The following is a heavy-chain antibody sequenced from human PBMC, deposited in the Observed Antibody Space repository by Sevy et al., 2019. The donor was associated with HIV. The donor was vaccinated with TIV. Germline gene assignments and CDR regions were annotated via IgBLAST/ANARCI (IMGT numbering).Heavy chain of an antibody. D-gene: IGHD1-1*01. CDR2: ITPDDT. J-gene: IGHJ5*02. Sequence: GESLKISCTASGFTFSTYTLTWVRQAPGKGLEWVSSITPDDTHYADSVRGRFSVSRANSKNTLYLRMASLTVDDTAVYYCARDAQTWRGPWYGTSGADRWGQGTLVTVSS. CDR3: ARDAQTWRGPWYGTSGADR. CDR1: GFTFSTYT. V-gene: IGHV3-23*01.